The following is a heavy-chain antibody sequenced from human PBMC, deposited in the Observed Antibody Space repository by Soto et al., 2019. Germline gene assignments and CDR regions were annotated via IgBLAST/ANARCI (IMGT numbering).Heavy chain of an antibody. V-gene: IGHV3-66*01. D-gene: IGHD3-10*01. Sequence: EVQLVESGGGLVQPGGSLRLSCAASGFTVSSNYMSWVRQAPGKGQEWVSVIYSGGSAYYADSVKGRFTISRDNSKNALYLQMTSLCAEDTAVYYCARDLVRGLYLAYFQYWGQGTLVTVSS. J-gene: IGHJ1*01. CDR3: ARDLVRGLYLAYFQY. CDR1: GFTVSSNY. CDR2: IYSGGSA.